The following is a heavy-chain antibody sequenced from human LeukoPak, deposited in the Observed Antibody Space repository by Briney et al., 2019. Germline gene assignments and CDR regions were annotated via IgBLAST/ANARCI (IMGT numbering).Heavy chain of an antibody. J-gene: IGHJ4*02. CDR1: GYPFTGYY. D-gene: IGHD5-12*01. CDR3: ARTSGYDFGTDFDY. V-gene: IGHV1-2*02. CDR2: INPDSGGT. Sequence: ASVKVSCKASGYPFTGYYLHWVRQAPGQGLEWMGWINPDSGGTDYEQKFQGRVTMTRDTSISTAHMELSRLRSDDTAVYYCARTSGYDFGTDFDYWGQGTLVTVSS.